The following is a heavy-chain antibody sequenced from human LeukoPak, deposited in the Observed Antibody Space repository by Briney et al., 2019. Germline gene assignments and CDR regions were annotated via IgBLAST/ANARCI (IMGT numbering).Heavy chain of an antibody. CDR2: INPSGGST. CDR1: GSTFTSYY. CDR3: ARVRRYYDSSGLFDD. Sequence: ASVKVSCTASGSTFTSYYMHWVRQAPGQGLEWMGIINPSGGSTSYAEKFQGRVTMTRDMSTSTVYMELSSLRSEDTAVYYCARVRRYYDSSGLFDDWGQGTLVTVSS. D-gene: IGHD3-22*01. V-gene: IGHV1-46*01. J-gene: IGHJ4*02.